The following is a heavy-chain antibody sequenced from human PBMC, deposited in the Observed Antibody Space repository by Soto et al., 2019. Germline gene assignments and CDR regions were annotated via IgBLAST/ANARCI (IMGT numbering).Heavy chain of an antibody. J-gene: IGHJ4*02. Sequence: SGGDLVKPGGSLRLSCVTSGFMFSSAWMSWVRQAPGKGLEWVGRIKSKDDGGARDYAAPVKGRFSISRDDSKNTLYLQMNNLRAEDTAVYYCVEGWNDFWGQGTLVTVSS. CDR2: IKSKDDGGAR. D-gene: IGHD1-1*01. V-gene: IGHV3-15*01. CDR3: VEGWNDF. CDR1: GFMFSSAW.